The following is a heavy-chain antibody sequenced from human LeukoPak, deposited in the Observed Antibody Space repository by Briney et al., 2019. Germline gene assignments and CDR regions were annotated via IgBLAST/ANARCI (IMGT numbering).Heavy chain of an antibody. CDR3: ATHHLTGYLYGINYDY. V-gene: IGHV1-24*01. D-gene: IGHD3-9*01. J-gene: IGHJ4*02. Sequence: GASVKVSCKASGYTFTSYGISWVRQAPGKGLEWMGGFDPEDGETIYAQKFQGRVTMTEDTSTDTAYMELSSLRSEDTAVYYCATHHLTGYLYGINYDYWGQGTLVTVSS. CDR2: FDPEDGET. CDR1: GYTFTSYG.